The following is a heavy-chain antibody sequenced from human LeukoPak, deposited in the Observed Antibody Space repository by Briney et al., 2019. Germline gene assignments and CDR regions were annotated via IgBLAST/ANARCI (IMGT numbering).Heavy chain of an antibody. D-gene: IGHD3-10*01. CDR3: ARETRLLWFGELSTLFDY. CDR1: GGSISSSNW. Sequence: SETLSLTCAVSGGSISSSNWWSWVRQPPGKGLEWIGEIYHSGSTNYNPSLKSRVTISVDKSKNQFSLKLSSVTAADTAVYYCARETRLLWFGELSTLFDYWGQGTLVTVSS. CDR2: IYHSGST. J-gene: IGHJ4*02. V-gene: IGHV4-4*02.